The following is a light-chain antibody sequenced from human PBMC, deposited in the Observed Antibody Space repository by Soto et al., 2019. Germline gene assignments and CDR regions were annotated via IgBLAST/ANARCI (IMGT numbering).Light chain of an antibody. V-gene: IGLV2-14*01. Sequence: QSALTQPASVSGSPGQSITISCTGTTSDVGGFNFVSWYQQHPGKAPRLMIYEVTYRPSGVSSRFSGSKSGNTASLTISGLQAEDEADYYCSSFTSYTSHDVFGTGTKLTVL. CDR2: EVT. J-gene: IGLJ1*01. CDR3: SSFTSYTSHDV. CDR1: TSDVGGFNF.